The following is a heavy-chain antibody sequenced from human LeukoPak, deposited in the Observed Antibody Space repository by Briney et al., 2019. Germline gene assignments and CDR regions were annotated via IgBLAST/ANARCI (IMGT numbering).Heavy chain of an antibody. CDR1: GGTFSSYA. CDR3: ARPYDSRGYTYGMGF. D-gene: IGHD3-22*01. V-gene: IGHV1-69*13. J-gene: IGHJ6*02. Sequence: SVKVSCKASGGTFSSYAISWVRQAPGQGLEWMGGIIPIFGTANYAQKFQGRVTITADESTNTAYMELSSLRSEDTAVYYCARPYDSRGYTYGMGFWGQGTTVTVSS. CDR2: IIPIFGTA.